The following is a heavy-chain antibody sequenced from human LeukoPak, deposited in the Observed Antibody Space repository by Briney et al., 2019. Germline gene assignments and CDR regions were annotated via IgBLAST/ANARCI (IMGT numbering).Heavy chain of an antibody. CDR1: GFAFSSYS. Sequence: PGGSLGLSCEASGFAFSSYSMDWVRQAPGKGLEWVAVIWSDGSNKYYVDSVKGRFTISRDNSKNTLSLQMDSLRAEDTAVYYCARQRYGGYAFDYWGQGTLVTVSS. CDR3: ARQRYGGYAFDY. D-gene: IGHD5-12*01. CDR2: IWSDGSNK. V-gene: IGHV3-33*08. J-gene: IGHJ4*02.